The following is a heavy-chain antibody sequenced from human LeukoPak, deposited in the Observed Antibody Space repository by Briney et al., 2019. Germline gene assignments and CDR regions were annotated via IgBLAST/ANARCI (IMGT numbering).Heavy chain of an antibody. CDR2: INPSGGST. D-gene: IGHD2-15*01. CDR1: GYTFTNHY. J-gene: IGHJ4*02. CDR3: ARVHCSGGSCYGEVFDY. V-gene: IGHV1-46*01. Sequence: GASVKVSCKASGYTFTNHYMHWVRQAPGQGLEWMGIINPSGGSTYYAQKFQGRVTMIRDTSTTTAHMELSSLISEDTAVYYCARVHCSGGSCYGEVFDYWGQGTLVTVSS.